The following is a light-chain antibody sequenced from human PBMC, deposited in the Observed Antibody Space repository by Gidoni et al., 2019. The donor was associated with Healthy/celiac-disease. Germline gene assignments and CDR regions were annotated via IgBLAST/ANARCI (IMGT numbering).Light chain of an antibody. CDR1: QSISSY. CDR3: QQSYSTPRT. V-gene: IGKV1-39*01. Sequence: DIQMTQSPSSLSASVGDRVTITCRASQSISSYLNWYQQKPVKAPKLLIYAASSLQSGVPSRFSGSGSGTDFTLTISSLQPEDFATYYCQQSYSTPRTFGGGTKVEIK. J-gene: IGKJ4*01. CDR2: AAS.